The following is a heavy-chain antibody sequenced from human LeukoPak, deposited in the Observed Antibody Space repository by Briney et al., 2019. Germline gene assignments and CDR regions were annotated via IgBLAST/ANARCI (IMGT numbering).Heavy chain of an antibody. V-gene: IGHV4-34*01. Sequence: SETLSLTCAVYGGSFSGYYWSWIRQPPGKWLEWIGEINHSGSTNYNPSLKSRVTISVDTSKNQFSLKLSSVTAADTAVYYCARARRLWFGELLSWGQGTLVTVSS. D-gene: IGHD3-10*01. CDR1: GGSFSGYY. J-gene: IGHJ5*02. CDR2: INHSGST. CDR3: ARARRLWFGELLS.